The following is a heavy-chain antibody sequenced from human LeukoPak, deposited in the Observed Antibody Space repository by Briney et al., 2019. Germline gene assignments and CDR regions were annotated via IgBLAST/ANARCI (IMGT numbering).Heavy chain of an antibody. D-gene: IGHD4-17*01. J-gene: IGHJ4*02. Sequence: GGFLRLSCAASGFTFSSPWMGWARQAPGKGLEWVANIKEDGSAKHYAVSVQGRFTISRDNAKNSLSLQMNSLRAEDMGVYYCAKDEDLRHGDYSYFDYWGQGTLVTVSS. CDR2: IKEDGSAK. CDR3: AKDEDLRHGDYSYFDY. V-gene: IGHV3-7*01. CDR1: GFTFSSPW.